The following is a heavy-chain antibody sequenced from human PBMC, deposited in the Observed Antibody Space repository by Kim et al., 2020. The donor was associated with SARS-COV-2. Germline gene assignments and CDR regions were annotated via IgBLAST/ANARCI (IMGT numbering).Heavy chain of an antibody. CDR3: ARLVEYYDSSGYTGDWYFDL. Sequence: GGSLRLSCAASGFTVSSNYMSWVRQAPGKGLEWVSVIYSGGSTYYADSVKGRFTISRDNSKNTLYLQMNSLRAEDTAMYYCARLVEYYDSSGYTGDWYFDLWGRGTLVTVSS. J-gene: IGHJ2*01. CDR2: IYSGGST. CDR1: GFTVSSNY. V-gene: IGHV3-53*01. D-gene: IGHD3-22*01.